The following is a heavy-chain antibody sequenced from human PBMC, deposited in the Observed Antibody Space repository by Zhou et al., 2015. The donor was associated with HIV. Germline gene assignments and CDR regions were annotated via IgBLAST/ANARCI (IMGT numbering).Heavy chain of an antibody. V-gene: IGHV1-69*06. CDR2: ITPMFQTH. CDR1: GGTFSSYA. Sequence: QVQLVQSGAELRKPGSSVKVSCKASGGTFSSYAISWVRQAPGQGLEWMGRITPMFQTHNYAEKFRARLNITVDRHTSAAYMELSSLTSEDAAVYYCARSNMNYDYALDLWGQGTKVIVS. D-gene: IGHD3-16*01. CDR3: ARSNMNYDYALDL. J-gene: IGHJ3*01.